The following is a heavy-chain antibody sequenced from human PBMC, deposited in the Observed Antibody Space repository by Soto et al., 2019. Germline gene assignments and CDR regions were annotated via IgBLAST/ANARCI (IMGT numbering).Heavy chain of an antibody. CDR3: VSQRTTVPTQAYFDY. Sequence: PSETLSLTCTVSGGSVTNSSYYWGWIRQSPGKGLEWIGRVYYRGRSYSKSSVKSRVTISVDTSKNRFSLSLNSVTASDTAVYCCVSQRTTVPTQAYFDYWGPGALVNVSS. D-gene: IGHD4-17*01. CDR2: VYYRGRS. V-gene: IGHV4-39*01. J-gene: IGHJ4*02. CDR1: GGSVTNSSYY.